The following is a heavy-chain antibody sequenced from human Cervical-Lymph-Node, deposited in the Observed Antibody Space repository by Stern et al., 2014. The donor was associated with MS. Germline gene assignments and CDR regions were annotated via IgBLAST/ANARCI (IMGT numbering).Heavy chain of an antibody. CDR1: GFTLRNYA. CDR2: ISASGGRT. CDR3: AKESHFYDSSGYSSRGTNFDY. V-gene: IGHV3-23*01. J-gene: IGHJ4*02. D-gene: IGHD3-22*01. Sequence: EVQLLESGGDLVQPGGSLRVSCAASGFTLRNYAMSWVRQAPGKGLEWVSSISASGGRTYYADSVKGRFTISRDNSKNTLYLQMNSLRAEDTAVYYCAKESHFYDSSGYSSRGTNFDYWGQGTLVTVSS.